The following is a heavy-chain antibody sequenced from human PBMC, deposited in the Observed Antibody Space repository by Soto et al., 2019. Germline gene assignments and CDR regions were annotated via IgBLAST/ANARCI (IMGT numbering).Heavy chain of an antibody. V-gene: IGHV3-72*01. J-gene: IGHJ4*02. CDR1: GFTFSDHY. Sequence: GGSLRLSCAASGFTFSDHYMDWVRQAPGKGLEWVGRTRNKANSYTTEYAASVKGRFTISRDDSKNSLYLQMNSLKTEDTAVYYCARALGSLDFRGPALLVTLFS. CDR2: TRNKANSYTT. CDR3: ARALGSLDF. D-gene: IGHD7-27*01.